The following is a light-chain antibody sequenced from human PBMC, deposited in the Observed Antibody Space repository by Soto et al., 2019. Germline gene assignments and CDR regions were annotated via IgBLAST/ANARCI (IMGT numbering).Light chain of an antibody. V-gene: IGKV3-20*01. CDR2: DAS. Sequence: EIVLTQSQGTLSLSPGERGTLSCRASQSVTNNYVAWYQQKPGQAPRLLIHDASSRATGIPDRFSGSGSGTDFTLTIDRLEPEDFAVYFCQQCATTPLTFGQGTRVDIK. CDR3: QQCATTPLT. J-gene: IGKJ1*01. CDR1: QSVTNNY.